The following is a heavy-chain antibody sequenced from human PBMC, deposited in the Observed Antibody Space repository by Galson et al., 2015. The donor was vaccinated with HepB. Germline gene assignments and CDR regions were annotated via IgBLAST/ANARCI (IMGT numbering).Heavy chain of an antibody. V-gene: IGHV5-10-1*01. Sequence: QSGAEVKKPGESLRISCKGSGYSFTSYWISWVRQMPGKGLEWMGRIDPSDSYTNYSPSFQGHVTISADKSISTAYMQWSSLKASDTAMYYCARESLYYDSIGYWDFDYWGQGTLVTVSS. CDR3: ARESLYYDSIGYWDFDY. J-gene: IGHJ4*02. CDR2: IDPSDSYT. D-gene: IGHD3-22*01. CDR1: GYSFTSYW.